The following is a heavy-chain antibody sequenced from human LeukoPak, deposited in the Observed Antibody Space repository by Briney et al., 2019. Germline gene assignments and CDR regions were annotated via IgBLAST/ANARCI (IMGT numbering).Heavy chain of an antibody. Sequence: GGSLRLSCAASGFTFSSYALQWVRQAPGKGLEWVAVISNDGSTKHYADSVKGRFTISRDNSKNTPYLQMNNLRAEDTAVYYCARDKPAAGTFDYWGQGTLVTVSS. CDR3: ARDKPAAGTFDY. J-gene: IGHJ4*02. D-gene: IGHD1-14*01. V-gene: IGHV3-30*04. CDR1: GFTFSSYA. CDR2: ISNDGSTK.